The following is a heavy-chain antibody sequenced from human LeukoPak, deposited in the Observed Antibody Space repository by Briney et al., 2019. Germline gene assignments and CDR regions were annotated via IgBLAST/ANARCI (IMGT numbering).Heavy chain of an antibody. CDR1: GFTFSSYA. J-gene: IGHJ5*02. CDR3: AKDRAFLWFGDL. CDR2: ISDSGGAT. V-gene: IGHV3-23*01. Sequence: GGSLRLSCAASGFTFSSYAMSWVRQAPGKGLKWVSGISDSGGATYYADSVKGRFTISRDNPKNTLYLQMNSLRAEDTAVYYCAKDRAFLWFGDLWGQGTLVTVSS. D-gene: IGHD3-10*01.